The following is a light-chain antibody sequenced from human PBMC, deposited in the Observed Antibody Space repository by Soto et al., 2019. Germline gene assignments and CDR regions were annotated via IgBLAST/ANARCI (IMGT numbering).Light chain of an antibody. V-gene: IGKV3-11*01. Sequence: EIVLTQSPAALSLSPGERATLSCRASHSIGTYLAWYHQKPGQPPRLLIYDASNMDTGIPDRFSGSGSGTDFNLTISSREHHDDEVYYCQQRSNRPLYTFGPGTKVEI. CDR3: QQRSNRPLYT. CDR1: HSIGTY. CDR2: DAS. J-gene: IGKJ2*01.